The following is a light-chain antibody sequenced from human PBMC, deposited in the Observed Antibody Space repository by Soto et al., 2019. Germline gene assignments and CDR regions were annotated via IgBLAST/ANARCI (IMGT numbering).Light chain of an antibody. CDR3: QQSYSTPWT. CDR2: AAA. J-gene: IGKJ1*01. CDR1: PSISSS. Sequence: DIQMPPSPSSLSASVGDRVTITCRASPSISSSLNWYQQKPGTAPKLLIYAAASLQSGVPSRFSGSGSGTDFTLTISSLQPEDVATDYCQQSYSTPWTFGQGTKVEIK. V-gene: IGKV1-39*01.